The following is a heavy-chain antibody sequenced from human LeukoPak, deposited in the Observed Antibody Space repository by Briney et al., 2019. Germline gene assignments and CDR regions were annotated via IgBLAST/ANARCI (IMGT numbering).Heavy chain of an antibody. CDR3: ASPYSGSYSN. V-gene: IGHV4-61*02. CDR2: IYTSGTT. CDR1: GGSISSSNYY. Sequence: PSQTLSLTCTVSGGSISSSNYYWSWIRQPAGKGLEWIGRIYTSGTTNYNPSLKSRVTISIDTSKNHFSLRLNSVTAADTAVCYCASPYSGSYSNWGQGTLVTVSS. J-gene: IGHJ4*02. D-gene: IGHD1-26*01.